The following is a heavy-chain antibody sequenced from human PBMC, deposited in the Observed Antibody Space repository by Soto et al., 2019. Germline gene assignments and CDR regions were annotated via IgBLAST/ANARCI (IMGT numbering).Heavy chain of an antibody. CDR2: IYPYDSDT. CDR1: GYSFTSYF. V-gene: IGHV5-51*01. CDR3: ARHLVGSTRGNFDY. D-gene: IGHD2-2*01. Sequence: PGESLKLSCKTSGYSFTSYFIVWVRQMPGKGMEWMGNIYPYDSDTRYSPSFQGKVTISADTSITTAYLQWSGLRASDTAMYFCARHLVGSTRGNFDYWGQGTLVTVSS. J-gene: IGHJ4*01.